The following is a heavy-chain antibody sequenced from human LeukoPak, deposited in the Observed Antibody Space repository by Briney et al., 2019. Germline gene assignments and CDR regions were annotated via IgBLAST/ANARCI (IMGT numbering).Heavy chain of an antibody. D-gene: IGHD3-10*01. V-gene: IGHV3-7*04. CDR3: ARIDGGGYFEY. CDR2: TNQDGSDK. J-gene: IGHJ4*02. CDR1: GFTISHYC. Sequence: GGTLSLSCAASGFTISHYCMNWVRQAQGQGQEWEANTNQDGSDKYYVDSVKGRFTISRDKAKNSLYLQMYSLRAEDTAVYYCARIDGGGYFEYWGQGTLVTVSS.